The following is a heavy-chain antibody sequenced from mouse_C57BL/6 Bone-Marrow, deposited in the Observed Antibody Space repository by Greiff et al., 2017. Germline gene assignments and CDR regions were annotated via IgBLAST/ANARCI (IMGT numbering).Heavy chain of an antibody. D-gene: IGHD2-4*01. Sequence: QVQLQQPGAELVKPGASVKLSCKASGYTFTSYLMQWVKQRPGQGLEWIGEIDPSDSYTNYNQKFKGKATLTVDTSSSTAYMQLSSLTSEDSAVYYCARDYDNYWGQGTTLTVSS. J-gene: IGHJ2*01. CDR1: GYTFTSYL. V-gene: IGHV1-50*01. CDR2: IDPSDSYT. CDR3: ARDYDNY.